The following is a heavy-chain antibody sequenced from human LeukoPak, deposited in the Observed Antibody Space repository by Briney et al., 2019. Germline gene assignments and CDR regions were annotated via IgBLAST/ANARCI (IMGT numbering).Heavy chain of an antibody. CDR1: GYTFTNYG. V-gene: IGHV1-18*04. Sequence: ASVKVSCKASGYTFTNYGISWVRQATGQGLEWMGWISADNGNTNYAQKLQGRVTMTTDTSTSTAYMELKSLRSDDTAVYYCAKSESGFGWVAVAGTGGFDYWGQGTLVTVSS. D-gene: IGHD6-19*01. CDR2: ISADNGNT. CDR3: AKSESGFGWVAVAGTGGFDY. J-gene: IGHJ4*02.